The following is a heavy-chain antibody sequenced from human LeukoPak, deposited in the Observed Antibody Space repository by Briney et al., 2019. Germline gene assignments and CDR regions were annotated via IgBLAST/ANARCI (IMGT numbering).Heavy chain of an antibody. D-gene: IGHD4-17*01. CDR2: IYSGGST. J-gene: IGHJ2*01. V-gene: IGHV3-66*02. CDR3: TTVTHGYFDL. CDR1: GFTVSSNY. Sequence: GGSLRLSCAASGFTVSSNYMSWVRQAPGKGLEWVSVIYSGGSTYYADSVKGRFTISRDNSKNTLYPQMNSLRAEDAAVYYCTTVTHGYFDLWGRGTLVTVSS.